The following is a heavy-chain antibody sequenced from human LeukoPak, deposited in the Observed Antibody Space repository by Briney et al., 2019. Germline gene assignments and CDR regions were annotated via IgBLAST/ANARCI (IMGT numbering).Heavy chain of an antibody. CDR2: IYYSGST. D-gene: IGHD3-16*01. J-gene: IGHJ5*02. CDR3: AGEGELPRFDP. CDR1: GGSISSYY. Sequence: SETLSLTCTVSGGSISSYYWSWIRQPPGKGLEWIGYIYYSGSTNYNPSLKSRVTISVDTSKNQFSLKLSSVTAADTAVYYCAGEGELPRFDPWGQGTLVTVSS. V-gene: IGHV4-59*01.